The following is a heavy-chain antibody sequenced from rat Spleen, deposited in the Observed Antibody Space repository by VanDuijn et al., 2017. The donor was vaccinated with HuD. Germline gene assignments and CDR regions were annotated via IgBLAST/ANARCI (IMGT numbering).Heavy chain of an antibody. Sequence: EVQLVESGGGLVQPGRSLKLSCAASGFTFSDYYMAWVRQAPTKGLEWVATISFDGGRNFYRDSVKGRFTISRDNAKNTLYLQMDSLRSEDTATYYCAKEGDGGYSSYPNWFAYWGQGTLVTVSS. V-gene: IGHV5-29*01. CDR2: ISFDGGRN. CDR1: GFTFSDYY. J-gene: IGHJ3*01. D-gene: IGHD1-8*01. CDR3: AKEGDGGYSSYPNWFAY.